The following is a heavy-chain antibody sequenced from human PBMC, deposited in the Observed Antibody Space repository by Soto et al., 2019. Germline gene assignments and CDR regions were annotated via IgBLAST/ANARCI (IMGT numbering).Heavy chain of an antibody. J-gene: IGHJ4*02. V-gene: IGHV3-30*18. CDR1: GFTFSSFG. Sequence: QVQLVESGGGVVQPGRSLRLACEATGFTFSSFGIHWVRQAPGKGLEWVAVISYDGSNKYYADSVKGRFTISRDNSKNALHLQMTSLIGDDTAVYYCAKDHSDFAELFDSWGQGTLVTVSS. D-gene: IGHD4-4*01. CDR3: AKDHSDFAELFDS. CDR2: ISYDGSNK.